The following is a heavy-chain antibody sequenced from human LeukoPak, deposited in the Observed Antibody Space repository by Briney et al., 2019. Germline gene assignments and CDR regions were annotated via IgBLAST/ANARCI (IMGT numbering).Heavy chain of an antibody. Sequence: PSETLSLTCTVSGGSISSYYWSWIRQPAGKGLEWIGRIYTSGSTNYNPSLKSRVTISVDTSKNQFSLKLSSVTAADTAVYYCARGLDDYVWGSYRYFDYWGQGTLVTVSS. CDR2: IYTSGST. J-gene: IGHJ4*02. CDR3: ARGLDDYVWGSYRYFDY. V-gene: IGHV4-4*07. CDR1: GGSISSYY. D-gene: IGHD3-16*02.